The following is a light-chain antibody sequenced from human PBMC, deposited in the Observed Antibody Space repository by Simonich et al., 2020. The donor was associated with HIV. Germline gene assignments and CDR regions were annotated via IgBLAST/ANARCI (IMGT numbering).Light chain of an antibody. V-gene: IGLV1-51*01. CDR3: GTWDSSLSANWV. CDR1: SSNIGNNH. Sequence: QSVLTQPPSVSAAPGQKVTISCSGSSSNIGNNHVSCYKQLPGTAPKLLIYNNNKPPSGIPDRFSGSKSGTSATLGITGLQTGDEADYYCGTWDSSLSANWVFGGGTKLTVL. CDR2: NNN. J-gene: IGLJ3*02.